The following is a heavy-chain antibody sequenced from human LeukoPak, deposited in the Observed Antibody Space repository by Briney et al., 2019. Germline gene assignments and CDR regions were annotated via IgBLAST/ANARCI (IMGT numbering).Heavy chain of an antibody. CDR2: INPSGGST. D-gene: IGHD3-10*01. J-gene: IGHJ4*02. CDR3: ARDYYGSGSYYNHYYFDY. Sequence: ASVKVSCKASGYTFTSYYMHWVRQAPGQGLEWMGIINPSGGSTSYAQKFQGRVTMTRDTSTSTVYMELSSLRSEDTAVYYCARDYYGSGSYYNHYYFDYWGQGTLVTVSS. CDR1: GYTFTSYY. V-gene: IGHV1-46*01.